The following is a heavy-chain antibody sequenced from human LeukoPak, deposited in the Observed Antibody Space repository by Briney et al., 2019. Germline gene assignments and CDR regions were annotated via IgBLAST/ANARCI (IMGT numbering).Heavy chain of an antibody. CDR3: ARDGAAKQDWVEFDP. V-gene: IGHV3-66*03. D-gene: IGHD3/OR15-3a*01. Sequence: AGGALRLSCAVSGFRVSDYYMSWVRQAPGKGLEWVGLTRDSGEAFYADFARGRFAISRDESENTLYLQMNSLRVEDTAVYFCARDGAAKQDWVEFDPWGQGTPVIVSS. CDR2: TRDSGEA. J-gene: IGHJ5*02. CDR1: GFRVSDYY.